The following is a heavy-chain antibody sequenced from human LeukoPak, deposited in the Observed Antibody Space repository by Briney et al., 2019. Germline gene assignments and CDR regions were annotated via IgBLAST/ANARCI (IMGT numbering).Heavy chain of an antibody. CDR3: ARDQGYCSSSSCHEVYQFDY. Sequence: ASVKASCKASGYTFTNYGINWVRQAPGQGLEWMGWISTYNANTNYAQKLQGRVTMTTDTSTSTAYMELRSLRSDDTAVYFCARDQGYCSSSSCHEVYQFDYWGQGTLVTVSS. CDR2: ISTYNANT. D-gene: IGHD2-2*01. J-gene: IGHJ4*02. V-gene: IGHV1-18*01. CDR1: GYTFTNYG.